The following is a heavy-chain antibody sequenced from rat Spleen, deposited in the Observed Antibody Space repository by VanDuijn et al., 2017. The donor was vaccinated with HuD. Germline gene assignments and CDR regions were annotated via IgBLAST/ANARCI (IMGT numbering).Heavy chain of an antibody. V-gene: IGHV2-30*01. CDR3: TRERVPGFAFYFDY. CDR2: IWTNGNT. Sequence: QVQLKESGPGLVQPSQTLSLTCTVSGFSLINYNMHWVRQPTGKGLEWMGVIWTNGNTDYNSALNSRLSISRDTSKSQVFLKMNSLQTEDTAIYFCTRERVPGFAFYFDYWGQGVMVTVSS. J-gene: IGHJ2*01. CDR1: GFSLINYN. D-gene: IGHD1-4*01.